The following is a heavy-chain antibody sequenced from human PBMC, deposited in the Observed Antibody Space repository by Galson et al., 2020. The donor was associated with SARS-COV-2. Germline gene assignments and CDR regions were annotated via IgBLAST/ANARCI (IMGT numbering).Heavy chain of an antibody. CDR1: GFIFSDYY. J-gene: IGHJ6*02. CDR2: ISSSTTYK. D-gene: IGHD2-8*02. Sequence: GESLKISCVASGFIFSDYYMSWVRQAPGTGLESVSSISSSTTYKYYADSVKGRLTVSRYNAKRSLFLQLNSLRVEDTAVYYCARDMHCPGGVCRFYGLDVWGQGTTVTVSS. CDR3: ARDMHCPGGVCRFYGLDV. V-gene: IGHV3-21*01.